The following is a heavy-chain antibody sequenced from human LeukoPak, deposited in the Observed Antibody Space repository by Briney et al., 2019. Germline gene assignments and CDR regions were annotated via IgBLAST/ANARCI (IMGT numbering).Heavy chain of an antibody. CDR3: ARSPSSSGWYADY. CDR2: ISAYNGAT. D-gene: IGHD6-19*01. Sequence: GASVKVCCKASGYTFTSYGISWVRQAPGQGLEWMGWISAYNGATTYAQKLQGRVNMPTDTSANTAYMELRSLTSDDTAVYYCARSPSSSGWYADYWGLGTLVTVSS. J-gene: IGHJ4*02. V-gene: IGHV1-18*01. CDR1: GYTFTSYG.